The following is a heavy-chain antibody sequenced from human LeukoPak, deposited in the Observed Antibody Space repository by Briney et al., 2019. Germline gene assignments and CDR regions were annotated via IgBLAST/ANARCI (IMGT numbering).Heavy chain of an antibody. J-gene: IGHJ3*02. CDR1: GGSISSSSYY. CDR3: ARDDYYYDSGLGAFDI. CDR2: IYYSGST. Sequence: SETLSLTCTVSGGSISSSSYYWGWIRQPPGKGLEGIGSIYYSGSTYYNPSLKSRVTISVDTSKNQFSLKLSSVTAADTAVYYCARDDYYYDSGLGAFDIWGQGTMVTVSS. D-gene: IGHD3-22*01. V-gene: IGHV4-39*07.